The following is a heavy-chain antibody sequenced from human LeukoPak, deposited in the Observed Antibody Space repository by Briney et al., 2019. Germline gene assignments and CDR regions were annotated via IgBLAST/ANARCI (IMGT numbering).Heavy chain of an antibody. CDR2: IHYGGFT. D-gene: IGHD2-21*02. CDR1: GDSMNSVGHY. Sequence: PSQTLSLTCTVSGDSMNSVGHYWTWSRQHPGKGLEWIGHIHYGGFTDYNPALKTRCVMSVDPSKNVFSLDLTSVTAADTAVYFCARSWVETSFFDFWGQGIQVIVSS. J-gene: IGHJ4*02. CDR3: ARSWVETSFFDF. V-gene: IGHV4-31*03.